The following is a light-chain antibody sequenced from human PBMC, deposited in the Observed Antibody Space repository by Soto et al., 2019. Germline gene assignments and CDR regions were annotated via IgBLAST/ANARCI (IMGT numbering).Light chain of an antibody. Sequence: QSAPTQPRSVSGSPGQSVTISCTGTSSDVGRYSFISWYQQHPGKAPKLILYDIYKRPSGVPDRFSGSKSGNTASLTISGLQAEDETDYYCCSHAGSSVVFGTGTKVTVL. J-gene: IGLJ1*01. V-gene: IGLV2-11*01. CDR2: DIY. CDR1: SSDVGRYSF. CDR3: CSHAGSSVV.